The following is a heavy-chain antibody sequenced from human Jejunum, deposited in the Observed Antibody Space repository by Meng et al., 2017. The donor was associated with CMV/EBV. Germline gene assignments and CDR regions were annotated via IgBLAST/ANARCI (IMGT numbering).Heavy chain of an antibody. CDR1: GTSLSSNASY. CDR2: MYYSGSS. CDR3: ACGDSTGYYDWFDP. Sequence: GTSLSSNASYWALIRGAAGKWLGWIESMYYSGSSYYKPSLKSRVTISVDTSKNQVALKMTSVTAADTAVYYCACGDSTGYYDWFDPWGQGTLVTVSS. V-gene: IGHV4-39*06. J-gene: IGHJ5*02. D-gene: IGHD3-22*01.